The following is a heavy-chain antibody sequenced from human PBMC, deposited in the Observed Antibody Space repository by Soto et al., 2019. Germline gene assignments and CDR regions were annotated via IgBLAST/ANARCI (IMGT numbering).Heavy chain of an antibody. Sequence: QVQLVQSGAEVKKPGASVKVSCKASGYTFTSYGISWVRQAPGQGLEWMGWISAYNGNTNYAQKLQGRITMTTDTSKSTAYMELRSLRSDDTAVYYCARVGGVVVVAATRWLDPWGQGTLVTVSS. D-gene: IGHD2-15*01. CDR1: GYTFTSYG. V-gene: IGHV1-18*01. J-gene: IGHJ5*02. CDR2: ISAYNGNT. CDR3: ARVGGVVVVAATRWLDP.